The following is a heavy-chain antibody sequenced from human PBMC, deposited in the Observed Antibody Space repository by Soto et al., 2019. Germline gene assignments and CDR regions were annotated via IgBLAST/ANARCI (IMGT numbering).Heavy chain of an antibody. J-gene: IGHJ3*02. D-gene: IGHD1-1*01. V-gene: IGHV4-34*01. CDR2: MSHSGGT. Sequence: QEQLQQWGAGLLKPSETLSLTCAVYGGFVSSGNYYWSWIRQPPGKGLEWIGEMSHSGGTHFNPSLKGPVTQSVNTSKNQFSLKMSSVTAADTALYYFARVEPGTATTGVDAFGIWGPGTKVTVSS. CDR1: GGFVSSGNYY. CDR3: ARVEPGTATTGVDAFGI.